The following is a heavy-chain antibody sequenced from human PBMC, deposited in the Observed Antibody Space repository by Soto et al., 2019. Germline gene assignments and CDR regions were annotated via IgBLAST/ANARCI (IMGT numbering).Heavy chain of an antibody. CDR3: AKDNVRGPADYYYYGMDV. J-gene: IGHJ6*02. V-gene: IGHV3-30*18. Sequence: GGSLRLSCAASGFTFSSYGMHWVRQAPGKGLEWVAVISYDGSNKYYADSVKGRFTISRDNSKNTLYLQMNSLRAEDTAVYYCAKDNVRGPADYYYYGMDVWGQGTTVTVSS. CDR1: GFTFSSYG. D-gene: IGHD3-10*01. CDR2: ISYDGSNK.